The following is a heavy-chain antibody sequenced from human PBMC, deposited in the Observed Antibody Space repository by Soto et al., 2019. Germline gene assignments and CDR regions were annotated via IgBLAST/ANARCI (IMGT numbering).Heavy chain of an antibody. J-gene: IGHJ6*02. D-gene: IGHD6-13*01. CDR3: AGRAVSSSWSFYYYYGMDV. V-gene: IGHV1-8*01. Sequence: ASVKVSCKASGYTFTSYDINWVRQATGQGLEWMGWMNPNSGNTGYAQKFQGSVTMTRNTSISTAYMELSSLRSEDTAVYYCAGRAVSSSWSFYYYYGMDVWGQGTTVTVSS. CDR2: MNPNSGNT. CDR1: GYTFTSYD.